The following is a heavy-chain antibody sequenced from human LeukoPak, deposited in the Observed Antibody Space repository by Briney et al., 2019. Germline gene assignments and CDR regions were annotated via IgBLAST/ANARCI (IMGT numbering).Heavy chain of an antibody. V-gene: IGHV3-48*01. D-gene: IGHD2-15*01. CDR3: ARDRADIVVALDY. CDR1: GFNLNTFN. Sequence: PGGSLRLACAASGFNLNTFNMNWVRQAPGRRLEWISYISTSSGTISYADSVKGRFTSSRDNAKNSLYLQMNSLRAEDTAVYYCARDRADIVVALDYWGQGTLVTVSS. J-gene: IGHJ4*02. CDR2: ISTSSGTI.